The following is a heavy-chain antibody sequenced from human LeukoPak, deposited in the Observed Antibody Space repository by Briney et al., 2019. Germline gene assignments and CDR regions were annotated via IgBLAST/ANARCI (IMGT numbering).Heavy chain of an antibody. CDR2: IYPGDSDS. D-gene: IGHD4-11*01. J-gene: IGHJ6*02. Sequence: GESLKISCKGSGYSFGSQWIGWVRPRPGKGLEWMGIIYPGDSDSRYSPSFQGQVTISAEKSSSTAYLQWGSLRASDTAIYYCARVIIGGNYGGFYGLDVWGQGTTVIVSS. CDR1: GYSFGSQW. V-gene: IGHV5-51*01. CDR3: ARVIIGGNYGGFYGLDV.